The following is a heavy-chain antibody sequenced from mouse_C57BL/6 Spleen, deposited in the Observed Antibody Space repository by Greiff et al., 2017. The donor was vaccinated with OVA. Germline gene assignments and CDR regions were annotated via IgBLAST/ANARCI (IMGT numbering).Heavy chain of an antibody. CDR1: GFNIKDDY. CDR3: TTWSHYYGSAGYFDV. Sequence: EVKLVESGAELVRPGASVKLSCTASGFNIKDDYMHWVKQRPEQGLEWIGWIDPENGDTEYASKFQGKATITADTSSNTAYLQLSSLTSEDTAVYYCTTWSHYYGSAGYFDVWGTGTTVTVSS. V-gene: IGHV14-4*01. CDR2: IDPENGDT. D-gene: IGHD1-1*01. J-gene: IGHJ1*03.